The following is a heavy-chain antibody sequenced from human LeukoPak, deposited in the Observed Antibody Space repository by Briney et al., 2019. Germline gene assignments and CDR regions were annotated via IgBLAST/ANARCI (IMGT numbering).Heavy chain of an antibody. CDR1: GGSISSSNW. CDR2: IYHSGST. CDR3: ARVVAVAGAYFDY. V-gene: IGHV4-4*02. J-gene: IGHJ4*02. D-gene: IGHD6-19*01. Sequence: SETLSLTCAVSGGSISSSNWWSWVRQPPGKGLEWIGEIYHSGSTNYNPSLKSRVTISVDKSKNQFSLKLSSVTAADTAVYYCARVVAVAGAYFDYWGQGTLVTVSS.